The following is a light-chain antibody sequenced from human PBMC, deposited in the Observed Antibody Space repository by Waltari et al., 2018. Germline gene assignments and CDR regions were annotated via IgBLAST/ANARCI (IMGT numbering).Light chain of an antibody. CDR2: EVN. J-gene: IGLJ1*01. CDR1: SSDVGGYNY. CDR3: SSYAGSNNLV. V-gene: IGLV2-8*01. Sequence: QSALTQPPSASGSRGQSVTISCPVTSSDVGGYNYVSWYQHHPGEAPKLMIFEVNKRPSGVPDRFSGSKSGNTASLTVSGLQAEDDADYYCSSYAGSNNLVFGTGTKVTVL.